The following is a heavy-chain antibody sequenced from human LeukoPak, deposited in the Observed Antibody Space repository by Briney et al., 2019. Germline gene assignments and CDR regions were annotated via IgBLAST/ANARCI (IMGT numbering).Heavy chain of an antibody. CDR1: GFTFSSYS. CDR2: ISSSSSYI. CDR3: ARGSRRYDSSGYYYFDY. J-gene: IGHJ4*02. V-gene: IGHV3-21*01. D-gene: IGHD3-22*01. Sequence: GGSLRLSCAASGFTFSSYSMNWVRQAPGKGLEWVSSISSSSSYIYYADSVKGRFTISRDNAKNSLYLQMNSLRAEDTAVYYCARGSRRYDSSGYYYFDYWGQGTLVTVSS.